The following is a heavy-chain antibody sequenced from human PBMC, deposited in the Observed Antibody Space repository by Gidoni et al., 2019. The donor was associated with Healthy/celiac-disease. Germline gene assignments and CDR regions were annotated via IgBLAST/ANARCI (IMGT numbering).Heavy chain of an antibody. D-gene: IGHD6-19*01. J-gene: IGHJ4*02. CDR1: GFPFIRLA. CDR2: ISDSGGTT. Sequence: EVQLLESGGGLVQPGGSLRLSCAASGFPFIRLAMSWVRQAPGKGLGWVSIISDSGGTTYYTESVKGRFTISRDNSKNTLYLQMNSLRAEDTAVYYCAKDSLRDSGWYYFDFWGQGTLVTVSS. CDR3: AKDSLRDSGWYYFDF. V-gene: IGHV3-23*01.